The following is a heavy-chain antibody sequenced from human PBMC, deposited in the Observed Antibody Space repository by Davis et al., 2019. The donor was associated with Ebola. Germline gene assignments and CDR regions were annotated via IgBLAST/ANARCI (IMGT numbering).Heavy chain of an antibody. V-gene: IGHV3-49*03. CDR3: SRDLKQRPPSYYDGMDV. J-gene: IGHJ6*02. Sequence: GGSLRLSCTASGFTFRAYAMNWFRQAPGKGLEWVGFIRSKAYGGKPAYAASVKGRFTISRDDSKSIAYLQMDSLKIEDTAVYYCSRDLKQRPPSYYDGMDVWGQGTSVTVSS. CDR1: GFTFRAYA. D-gene: IGHD6-6*01. CDR2: IRSKAYGGKP.